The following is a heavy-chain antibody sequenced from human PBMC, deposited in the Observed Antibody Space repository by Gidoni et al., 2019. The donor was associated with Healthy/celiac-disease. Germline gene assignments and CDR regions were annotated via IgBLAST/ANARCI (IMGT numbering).Heavy chain of an antibody. Sequence: QVQLVASGGGVVQPGRSLRLSCAASGFTFSSYGMHWVRQAPGKGLEWVAVISYDGSNKYYADSVKGRFTISRDNSKNTLYLQMNSLRAEDTAVYYCAKDYDSSGYYLLDYWGQGTLVTVSS. J-gene: IGHJ4*02. CDR3: AKDYDSSGYYLLDY. CDR2: ISYDGSNK. D-gene: IGHD3-22*01. V-gene: IGHV3-30*18. CDR1: GFTFSSYG.